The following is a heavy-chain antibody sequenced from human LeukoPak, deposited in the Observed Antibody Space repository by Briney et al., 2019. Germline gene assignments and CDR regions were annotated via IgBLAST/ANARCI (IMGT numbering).Heavy chain of an antibody. V-gene: IGHV4-59*01. CDR1: GGSISSYY. J-gene: IGHJ6*02. CDR2: IYYSGST. D-gene: IGHD5-12*01. Sequence: PSETLSLTCTGSGGSISSYYWSWLRQPPGKGLEGSGNIYYSGSTNYNPSLKSRVTISVDTSKNQFSLKLSSVTAADTAVYYCARVGYSGYETDYYYGMDVWGQGTTVTVSS. CDR3: ARVGYSGYETDYYYGMDV.